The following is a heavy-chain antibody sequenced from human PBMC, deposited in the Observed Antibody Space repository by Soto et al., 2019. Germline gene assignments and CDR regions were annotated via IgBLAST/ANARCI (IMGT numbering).Heavy chain of an antibody. J-gene: IGHJ4*02. V-gene: IGHV3-33*01. CDR3: ARQSLGNIRLRGFDY. CDR2: IWYDGSEK. D-gene: IGHD1-1*01. Sequence: QVQLMESGGGVVQPGRSLRLSCAASGFSFSDYGMHWVRQAPGKGLEWVAVIWYDGSEKYYADSVKGRFTISRDNSKNTLDLQMNSLRVEDTALYYCARQSLGNIRLRGFDYWGQGALVTVSS. CDR1: GFSFSDYG.